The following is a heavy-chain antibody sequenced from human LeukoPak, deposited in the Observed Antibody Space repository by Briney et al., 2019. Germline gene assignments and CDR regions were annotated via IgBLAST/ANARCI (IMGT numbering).Heavy chain of an antibody. D-gene: IGHD3-22*01. Sequence: GESLKISCKGSGYSFTSYLIGWVRQMPGKGLEWMGIIYPGDSDTRYSPSFQCQVNISADKSISTAYLQWRSLKDSDTAMYYCARISAYYYDSSGYSFDYWGQGTLVTVSS. V-gene: IGHV5-51*01. J-gene: IGHJ4*02. CDR3: ARISAYYYDSSGYSFDY. CDR1: GYSFTSYL. CDR2: IYPGDSDT.